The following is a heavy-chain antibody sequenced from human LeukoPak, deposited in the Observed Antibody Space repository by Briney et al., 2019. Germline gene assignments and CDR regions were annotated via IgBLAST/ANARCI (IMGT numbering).Heavy chain of an antibody. D-gene: IGHD6-6*01. CDR1: GYTFTGYY. Sequence: ASVKVSCKASGYTFTGYYMNWVGQAPGQGIERMGWIKPNSGGKNYEQKFQGRVNINRDTSISTPYMELSSLRSDDTAVYYCARDKQLDPYYYYYMDVWGKGTTVTVSS. V-gene: IGHV1-2*02. CDR2: IKPNSGGK. CDR3: ARDKQLDPYYYYYMDV. J-gene: IGHJ6*03.